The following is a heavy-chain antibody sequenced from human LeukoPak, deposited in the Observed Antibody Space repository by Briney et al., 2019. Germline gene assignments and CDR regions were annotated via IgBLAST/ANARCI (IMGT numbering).Heavy chain of an antibody. CDR2: IKSKTDGGTT. Sequence: PGGSLRLSCAASGFTVSSHYMSWVRQAPGKGLEWVGRIKSKTDGGTTDYAAPVKGRFTISRDDSKNTLYLQMNSLKTEDTAVYYCTTGTYYYAGNDYWGQGTLVTVSS. CDR1: GFTVSSHY. CDR3: TTGTYYYAGNDY. V-gene: IGHV3-15*01. J-gene: IGHJ4*02. D-gene: IGHD3-10*01.